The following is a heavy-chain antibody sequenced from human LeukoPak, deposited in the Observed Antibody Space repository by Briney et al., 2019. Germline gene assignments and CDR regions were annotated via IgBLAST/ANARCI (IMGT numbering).Heavy chain of an antibody. CDR3: ARRQRAVVVVAATRRVAFDI. CDR2: INHSGSA. Sequence: SETPSLTCAVSGGSFSGYYWSWIRQPPGKGLEWIWEINHSGSANYNPSPTSPVTMSVDTSKNQFSLKLSPVTAADTAVYYWARRQRAVVVVAATRRVAFDIWGQGTMVTVSS. CDR1: GGSFSGYY. V-gene: IGHV4-34*01. D-gene: IGHD2-15*01. J-gene: IGHJ3*02.